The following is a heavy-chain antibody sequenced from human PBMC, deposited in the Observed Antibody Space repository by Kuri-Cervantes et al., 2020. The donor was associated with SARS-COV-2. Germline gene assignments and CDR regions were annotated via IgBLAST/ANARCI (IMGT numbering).Heavy chain of an antibody. CDR1: GFTFSSYA. V-gene: IGHV3-30-3*01. Sequence: GESLKISCAAPGFTFSSYAMHWVRQAPGKGLEWVAVISYDGSNKYYADSVKGRFTISRDNSKNTLYLQMNSLRSDDTAVYYCARALNDFWSGYYSSWYFDLWGRGTLVTVSS. CDR2: ISYDGSNK. J-gene: IGHJ2*01. D-gene: IGHD3-3*01. CDR3: ARALNDFWSGYYSSWYFDL.